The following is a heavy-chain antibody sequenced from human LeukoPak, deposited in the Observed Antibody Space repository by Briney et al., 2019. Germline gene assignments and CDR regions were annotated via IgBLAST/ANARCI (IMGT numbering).Heavy chain of an antibody. J-gene: IGHJ6*03. CDR3: AHHHWLGTNYYMDV. Sequence: PSETLSLTCTVSGGSSSSYYWSWIRQPPGKGLEWIGYIYYSGSTNYNPSLKSRVTISVDTSKNQFSLKLSSVTAADTAVYYCAHHHWLGTNYYMDVWGKGTTVTVSS. CDR1: GGSSSSYY. V-gene: IGHV4-59*01. CDR2: IYYSGST. D-gene: IGHD2-8*01.